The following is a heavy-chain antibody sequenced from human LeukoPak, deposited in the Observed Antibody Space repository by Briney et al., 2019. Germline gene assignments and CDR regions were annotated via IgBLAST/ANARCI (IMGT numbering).Heavy chain of an antibody. J-gene: IGHJ5*02. CDR3: ARDRTPAGTMVRGVTLLKPNWFDP. CDR2: ISYDGSNK. CDR1: GFTFSSYA. Sequence: GRSLRLSCAASGFTFSSYAMHWVRQAPGKGLEWVAVISYDGSNKYYADSVKGRFTISRDNSKNTLYLQMNSLRAEDTAVYYCARDRTPAGTMVRGVTLLKPNWFDPWGQGTLVTVSS. V-gene: IGHV3-30*04. D-gene: IGHD3-10*01.